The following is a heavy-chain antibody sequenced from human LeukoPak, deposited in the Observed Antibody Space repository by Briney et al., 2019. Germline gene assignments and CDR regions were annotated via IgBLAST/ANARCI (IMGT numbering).Heavy chain of an antibody. D-gene: IGHD3-22*01. J-gene: IGHJ4*02. V-gene: IGHV1-46*01. Sequence: ASVKVSCKASGYTFTNSYIHWVRQAPGQVLEWMGLINPDGGNTNYAQNFQGRVTLTRDTSTSTAYMELRSLRSDDTAVYYCASTASYDSSGYYKDWGQGTLVTVSS. CDR2: INPDGGNT. CDR1: GYTFTNSY. CDR3: ASTASYDSSGYYKD.